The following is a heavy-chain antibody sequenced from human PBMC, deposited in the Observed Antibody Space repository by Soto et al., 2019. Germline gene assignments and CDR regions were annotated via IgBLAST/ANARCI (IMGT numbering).Heavy chain of an antibody. CDR1: GFNFGLYA. CDR2: ISSSSGRTT. D-gene: IGHD4-17*01. J-gene: IGHJ3*01. CDR3: AQMTVLTTSAFDV. Sequence: EAQLWESGGRSVQPGGSLRLSCAASGFNFGLYAMTWVRQAPGKRLEWVSEISSSSGRTTRYADSVRGRFTISRDNSRNTLYLEMTNLRVDDTATYFCAQMTVLTTSAFDVWGQGTTVTVSS. V-gene: IGHV3-23*01.